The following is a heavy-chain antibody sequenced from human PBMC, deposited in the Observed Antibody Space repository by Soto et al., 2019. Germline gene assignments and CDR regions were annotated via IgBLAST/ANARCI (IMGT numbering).Heavy chain of an antibody. V-gene: IGHV2-5*02. CDR2: IYWDDDK. Sequence: QITLKESGPPLVRPAQTLTLTCAFSGFSLTTTRMGVAWIRQPPGKALEWLALIYWDDDKRYSHSLKNRLTVSKDTSTNRVVLTITNISPDDTGTYFCEHAGDFDLLSFDRWGPGTLVTVSS. D-gene: IGHD2-15*01. CDR3: EHAGDFDLLSFDR. CDR1: GFSLTTTRMG. J-gene: IGHJ4*02.